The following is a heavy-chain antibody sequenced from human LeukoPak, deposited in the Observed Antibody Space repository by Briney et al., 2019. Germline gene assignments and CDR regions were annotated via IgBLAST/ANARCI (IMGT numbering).Heavy chain of an antibody. V-gene: IGHV4-61*01. CDR1: GASISISNYY. D-gene: IGHD6-13*01. CDR2: IYYSGST. CDR3: ARTYGSSGLGYFDL. J-gene: IGHJ2*01. Sequence: PSETLSLTCTVSGASISISNYYWSWIRQPPGKGLEWIGYIYYSGSTNYNPSLKSRVTISVDTSKNQFSLKLSSVTAADTAVYYCARTYGSSGLGYFDLWGRGTLVTVSS.